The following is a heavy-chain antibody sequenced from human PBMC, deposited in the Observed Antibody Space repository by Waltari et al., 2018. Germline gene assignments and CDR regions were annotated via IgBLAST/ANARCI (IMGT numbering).Heavy chain of an antibody. CDR2: IIPIFGKA. J-gene: IGHJ6*02. CDR3: ARDGITAAGSYYYYGMDV. V-gene: IGHV1-69*04. D-gene: IGHD6-13*01. CDR1: GGTFSSYA. Sequence: QVQLVQSGAEVKKPGSSVKVSCKASGGTFSSYAISWVRQAPGQGLEWMGRIIPIFGKANYAQKFEGRVTITADKSTSTAYMELSSLRSEDTAVYYCARDGITAAGSYYYYGMDVWGQGTTVTVSS.